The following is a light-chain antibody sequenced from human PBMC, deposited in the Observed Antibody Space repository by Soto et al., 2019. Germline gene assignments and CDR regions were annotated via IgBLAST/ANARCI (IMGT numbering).Light chain of an antibody. CDR1: QSVSSN. CDR3: QEYSAWWT. CDR2: GAS. Sequence: EIVMTQSPATLSVSPGERATLSCRASQSVSSNLAWYQQKPGQAPRLLVYGASTRATGIPARFSGSGSGTEFTLNISGLQSEDAAVYYCQEYSAWWTFGQGTKVEIK. V-gene: IGKV3-15*01. J-gene: IGKJ1*01.